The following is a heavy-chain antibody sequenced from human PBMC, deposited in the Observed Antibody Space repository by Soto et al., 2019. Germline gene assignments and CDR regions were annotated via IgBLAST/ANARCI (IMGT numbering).Heavy chain of an antibody. D-gene: IGHD6-19*01. J-gene: IGHJ4*02. V-gene: IGHV3-23*01. CDR2: ISGSGGST. Sequence: EVQLLESGGGLVQPGGSLRLSCAASGFTFSSYAMNWVRQAPGKGLEWVSVISGSGGSTYYADSVKGRSTISRDNSKNTLYLQMNSLRAADTAVYYCASRSSGWYFDYWGQGTLVTVSS. CDR1: GFTFSSYA. CDR3: ASRSSGWYFDY.